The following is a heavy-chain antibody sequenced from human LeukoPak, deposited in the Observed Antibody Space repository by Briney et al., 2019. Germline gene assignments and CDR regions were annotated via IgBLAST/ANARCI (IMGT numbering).Heavy chain of an antibody. D-gene: IGHD3-10*01. V-gene: IGHV3-7*01. CDR2: IKQDGSEK. CDR1: GFTSSSYW. CDR3: ARDQESRFGELLAFDY. Sequence: PGGSLRLSCAASGFTSSSYWMSWVRQAPGKGLEWVANIKQDGSEKYYVDSVKGRFTISRDNAKNSLYLQMNSLRAEDTAVYYCARDQESRFGELLAFDYWGQGTLVTVSS. J-gene: IGHJ4*02.